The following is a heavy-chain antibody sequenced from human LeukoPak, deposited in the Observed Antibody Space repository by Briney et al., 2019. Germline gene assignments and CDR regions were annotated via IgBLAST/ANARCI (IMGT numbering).Heavy chain of an antibody. D-gene: IGHD2-21*01. J-gene: IGHJ6*03. CDR2: IYTSGST. V-gene: IGHV4-61*02. Sequence: PSETLSLTCTVSGGSISSGSYYWRWIRQPAGKGLEWIGRIYTSGSTNYNPSLKSRVTISVDTSKNQFSLKLSSVTAADTAVYYCARDRGILWGDGYYYYYYYMDVWGKGTTVTVSS. CDR3: ARDRGILWGDGYYYYYYYMDV. CDR1: GGSISSGSYY.